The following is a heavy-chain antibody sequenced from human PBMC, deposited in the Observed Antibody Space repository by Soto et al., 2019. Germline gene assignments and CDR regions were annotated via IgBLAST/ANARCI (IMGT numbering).Heavy chain of an antibody. CDR3: AHKGGRGAGMDV. Sequence: QITLKDSGPTLVKPTQTLTLTCSFSGFSLSTSAVGVGCIRQPPGKALEWLALIYWDDDERYSPFLKSRLTMTTDTSKNQVVLTMTNMDPVDTATYYCAHKGGRGAGMDVWGQGTTVTVSS. J-gene: IGHJ6*02. V-gene: IGHV2-5*02. D-gene: IGHD2-15*01. CDR1: GFSLSTSAVG. CDR2: IYWDDDE.